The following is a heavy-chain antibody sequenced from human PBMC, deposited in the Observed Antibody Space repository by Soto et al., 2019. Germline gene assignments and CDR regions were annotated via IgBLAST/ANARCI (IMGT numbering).Heavy chain of an antibody. D-gene: IGHD5-18*01. J-gene: IGHJ3*02. Sequence: QVQLVESGGGVVQPGRSLRLSCEASGFTFSSYGMHWVRQAPGKGLEWVALISYDGSNEDYADSVKGRFTISRDRSKNTVFLQMNSLRAEDKAVCYCARNRGYSYVRDPCDIWGQGTMVTVSS. CDR1: GFTFSSYG. V-gene: IGHV3-30*03. CDR3: ARNRGYSYVRDPCDI. CDR2: ISYDGSNE.